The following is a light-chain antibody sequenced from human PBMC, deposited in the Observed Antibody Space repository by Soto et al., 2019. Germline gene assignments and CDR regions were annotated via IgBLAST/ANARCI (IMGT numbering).Light chain of an antibody. CDR3: FLSYSGARPVV. CDR2: DTS. Sequence: QAVVTQEPSLTVSPGGTVSLPCDSSTAPVHSGHWPHWLQQKPGQAPRTLIYDTSKKHSWTPARFSGSLLGGKAALTLSGAQPEDEADYYCFLSYSGARPVVFGGGTQLTVL. V-gene: IGLV7-46*01. J-gene: IGLJ2*01. CDR1: TAPVHSGHW.